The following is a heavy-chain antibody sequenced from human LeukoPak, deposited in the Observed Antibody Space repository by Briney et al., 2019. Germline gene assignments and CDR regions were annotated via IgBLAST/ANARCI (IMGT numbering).Heavy chain of an antibody. D-gene: IGHD6-13*01. CDR1: GYTFTSYY. V-gene: IGHV1-2*02. Sequence: GASVKVSCKASGYTFTSYYMHWVRQAPGQGLEWMGWINPNSGGTNYAQKFQGRVTMTRDTSISTAYMELSRLRSDDTAVYYCARDGPSSWYLVTPWGQGTLVTVSS. J-gene: IGHJ1*01. CDR2: INPNSGGT. CDR3: ARDGPSSWYLVTP.